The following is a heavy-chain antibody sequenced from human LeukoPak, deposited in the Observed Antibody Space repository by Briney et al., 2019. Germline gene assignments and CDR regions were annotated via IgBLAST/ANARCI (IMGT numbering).Heavy chain of an antibody. D-gene: IGHD6-13*01. CDR2: ISGSGSST. Sequence: GGSLRLSCAASGFTFSSYAMSWVRQAPGKGLEWVSAISGSGSSTYYADSVKGRFTISRDNSKNTLYLQMNSLRAEDTAVYYCAKMYSSSWYYFDYWGQGTLVTVSS. V-gene: IGHV3-23*01. CDR3: AKMYSSSWYYFDY. J-gene: IGHJ4*02. CDR1: GFTFSSYA.